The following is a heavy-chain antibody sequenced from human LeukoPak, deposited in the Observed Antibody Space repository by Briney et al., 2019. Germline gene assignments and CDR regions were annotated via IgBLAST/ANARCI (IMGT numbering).Heavy chain of an antibody. CDR2: IWYDGSNK. CDR1: GFTFSSYG. V-gene: IGHV3-33*01. J-gene: IGHJ5*02. D-gene: IGHD6-19*01. CDR3: AREVGWHNWFDP. Sequence: PGGSLRLSCAASGFTFSSYGMHWVRQAPGKGLERVAVIWYDGSNKYYADSVKGRFTISRDNSKNTLYLQMNSLRAEDTAVYYCAREVGWHNWFDPWGQGTLVTVSS.